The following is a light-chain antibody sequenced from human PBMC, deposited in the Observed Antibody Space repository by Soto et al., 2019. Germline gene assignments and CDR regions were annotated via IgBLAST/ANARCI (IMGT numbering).Light chain of an antibody. CDR1: SSDVGGYNY. J-gene: IGLJ2*01. V-gene: IGLV2-14*03. CDR2: DVN. Sequence: QSVLTQPASVSGSPGQSITISCAGTSSDVGGYNYVSWYQQHPGKVPRLIISDVNKRPSGVSDRFSGSKSGNTASLTISGLQAEAEADYYCASFTRSVTVVFGGGTKLTVL. CDR3: ASFTRSVTVV.